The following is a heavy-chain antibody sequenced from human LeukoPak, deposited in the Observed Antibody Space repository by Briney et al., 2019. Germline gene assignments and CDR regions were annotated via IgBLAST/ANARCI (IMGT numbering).Heavy chain of an antibody. V-gene: IGHV3-15*01. D-gene: IGHD3-22*01. Sequence: GGSLRLSCEVSGVTFTNAWMNWVRQTPGKGLEWVGRIKSKIDGGTADYAAPVKGRFTISRDDSRNTLYLQMNSLKTEDTALYYCTTDVKTVVTTYFQDWGQGTLVTVSS. CDR2: IKSKIDGGTA. CDR3: TTDVKTVVTTYFQD. CDR1: GVTFTNAW. J-gene: IGHJ1*01.